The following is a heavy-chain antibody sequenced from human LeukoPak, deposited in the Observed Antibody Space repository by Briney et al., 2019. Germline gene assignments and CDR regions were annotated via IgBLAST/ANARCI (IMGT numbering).Heavy chain of an antibody. CDR3: ASFGTMVRGVIINKAFAFDI. J-gene: IGHJ3*02. D-gene: IGHD3-10*01. CDR2: INPNSGGT. CDR1: GYTFTGYY. V-gene: IGHV1-2*02. Sequence: GASVKVSCKASGYTFTGYYMHWVRQAPGQGLEWMGWINPNSGGTNYAQKFQGRVTMTRDTSISTAYMELSRLRSDDTAVYYCASFGTMVRGVIINKAFAFDIWGQGTMVTVSS.